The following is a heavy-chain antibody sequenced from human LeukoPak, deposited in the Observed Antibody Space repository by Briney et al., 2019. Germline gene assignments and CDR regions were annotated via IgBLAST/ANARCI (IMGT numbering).Heavy chain of an antibody. V-gene: IGHV3-7*01. J-gene: IGHJ4*02. CDR1: GLTFSNYW. CDR2: IKQDGSEK. Sequence: GGSLRLSCAASGLTFSNYWMSWVRQAPGKGLEWVANIKQDGSEKYYVDSVKGRFTIFRDNAKNSLYLQMNSLRADDTAVYYCARGATYAYYQDYWGQGTLVTVSS. D-gene: IGHD1-26*01. CDR3: ARGATYAYYQDY.